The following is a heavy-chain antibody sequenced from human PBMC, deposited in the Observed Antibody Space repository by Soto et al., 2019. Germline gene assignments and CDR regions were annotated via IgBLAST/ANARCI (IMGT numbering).Heavy chain of an antibody. CDR2: ISWNSERI. CDR3: VSSRSDDRQFDY. D-gene: IGHD1-26*01. CDR1: GLTFDDYA. J-gene: IGHJ4*02. Sequence: EVQLVESGGGLVQPGRSLRLSCAASGLTFDDYAMHWVRQVPGKGLAWVSCISWNSERIGYADYVEGRFTVSRDNAEKSLYLQMNSLRAEDTAFYYCVSSRSDDRQFDYWGQGTLVTVSS. V-gene: IGHV3-9*01.